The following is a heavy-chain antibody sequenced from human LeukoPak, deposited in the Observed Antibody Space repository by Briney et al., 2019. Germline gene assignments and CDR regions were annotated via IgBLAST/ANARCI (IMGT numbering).Heavy chain of an antibody. CDR1: GFTLSSYG. Sequence: GGSLRLSCAASGFTLSSYGMHWVRQAPGKGLEWVAVIWYDGSNKYYADSVKGRFTISRDNSKNTLYLQMNSLRAEDTAVYYCARDLGFVYYYDSSGYLDYWGQGTLVTVSS. V-gene: IGHV3-33*01. D-gene: IGHD3-22*01. CDR3: ARDLGFVYYYDSSGYLDY. CDR2: IWYDGSNK. J-gene: IGHJ4*02.